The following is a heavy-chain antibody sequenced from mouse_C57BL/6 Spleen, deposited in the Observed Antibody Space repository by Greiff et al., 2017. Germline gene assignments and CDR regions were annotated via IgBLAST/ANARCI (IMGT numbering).Heavy chain of an antibody. CDR3: ARSDYGSSYRGY. Sequence: QVQLQQPGAELVKPGASVKMSCKASGYTFTSYWITWVKQRPGQGLEWIGDIYPGSGSTNYNEKFKSKATLTVDTSSSTAYMQLSSLTSEDSAVYYCARSDYGSSYRGYWGQGTTLTVSS. D-gene: IGHD1-1*01. CDR2: IYPGSGST. J-gene: IGHJ2*01. CDR1: GYTFTSYW. V-gene: IGHV1-55*01.